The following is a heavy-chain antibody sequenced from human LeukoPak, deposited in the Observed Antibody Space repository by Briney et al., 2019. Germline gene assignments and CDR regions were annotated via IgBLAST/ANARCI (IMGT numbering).Heavy chain of an antibody. V-gene: IGHV4-34*01. Sequence: SETLSLTCAVYGGSFRNNHWSWIRQSPGKGLEWIGEVNPGGSTNHNPSLKSRVIMSVDTSKNQFSLSLRSLTAADTAVYYCASADYYDSSGYSTGAFDIWGQGTMVTVSS. J-gene: IGHJ3*02. CDR1: GGSFRNNH. CDR3: ASADYYDSSGYSTGAFDI. D-gene: IGHD3-22*01. CDR2: VNPGGST.